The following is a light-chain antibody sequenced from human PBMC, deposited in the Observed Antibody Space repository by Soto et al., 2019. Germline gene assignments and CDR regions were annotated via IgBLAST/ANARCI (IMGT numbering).Light chain of an antibody. J-gene: IGKJ4*01. CDR3: QQRSNWLLT. CDR2: DAS. CDR1: QSVSSY. V-gene: IGKV3-11*01. Sequence: EIVLTQSPATLSLSPGERATLSCRASQSVSSYLAWYQQKPGQAPRLLIYDASNRATGIPARFSGSGSGTDFTLTISILEPEDFAVYYCQQRSNWLLTFGGGTKLEIK.